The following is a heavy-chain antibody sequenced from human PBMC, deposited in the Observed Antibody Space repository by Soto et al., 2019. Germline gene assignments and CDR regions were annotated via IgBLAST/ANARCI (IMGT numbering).Heavy chain of an antibody. J-gene: IGHJ4*02. D-gene: IGHD6-19*01. CDR3: AKDTTLRLRYGSGGGLFDC. Sequence: GGSLRLSCAASGFTFSSYAMSWVRRAPGKGLEWVSALSGSGGSTYYADSVKGWFTISRDNSKNTLYLQMNSLRAEDTAVYYCAKDTTLRLRYGSGGGLFDCWGQGTLVTVSS. V-gene: IGHV3-23*01. CDR1: GFTFSSYA. CDR2: LSGSGGST.